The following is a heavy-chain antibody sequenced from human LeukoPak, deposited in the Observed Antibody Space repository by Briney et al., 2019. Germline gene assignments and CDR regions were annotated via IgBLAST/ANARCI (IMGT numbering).Heavy chain of an antibody. CDR2: IYYSGST. CDR1: GGSISSSSYY. D-gene: IGHD3-22*01. J-gene: IGHJ4*02. V-gene: IGHV4-39*01. CDR3: ARLSYYYDPPGYFDY. Sequence: PSETLSLTCTVSGGSISSSSYYWGWIRQPPGKGLEWIGSIYYSGSTYYNPSLKSRVTISVDTSKNQFSLKLSSVTAADTAVYYCARLSYYYDPPGYFDYWGQGTLVTVSS.